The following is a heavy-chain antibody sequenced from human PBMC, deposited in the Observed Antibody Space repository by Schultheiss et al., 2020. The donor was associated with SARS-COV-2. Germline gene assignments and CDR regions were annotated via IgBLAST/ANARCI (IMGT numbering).Heavy chain of an antibody. CDR2: IWYDGSNK. Sequence: GGSLRLSCVASGFTFSSYGMHWVRQAPGKGLEWVAVIWYDGSNKYYTDSVKGRFTISRDNSKNTLYLQMNSLRAEDTAVYYCARDFSSGQWLGFTYWGQGTLVTVSS. V-gene: IGHV3-33*01. CDR3: ARDFSSGQWLGFTY. D-gene: IGHD6-19*01. CDR1: GFTFSSYG. J-gene: IGHJ4*02.